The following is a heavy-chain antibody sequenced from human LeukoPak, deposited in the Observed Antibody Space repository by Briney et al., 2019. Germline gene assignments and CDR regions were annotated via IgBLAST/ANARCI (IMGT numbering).Heavy chain of an antibody. Sequence: SETLSLTCAVYGGSFSGYYWSWIRQPPGKGLEWIGEINHSGSTNYNPSLKSRVTISVDTSKNQFSLKLSSVTAADTAVYYCARGSETNVDYWGQGTLVTVSS. CDR2: INHSGST. CDR1: GGSFSGYY. CDR3: ARGSETNVDY. D-gene: IGHD2-8*01. V-gene: IGHV4-34*01. J-gene: IGHJ4*02.